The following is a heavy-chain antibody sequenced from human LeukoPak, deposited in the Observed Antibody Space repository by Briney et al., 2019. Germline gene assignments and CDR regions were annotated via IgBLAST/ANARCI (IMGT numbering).Heavy chain of an antibody. CDR2: INHNGSP. Sequence: ASETLSLTCSVYGGSFSNYYWTWIRQPPGKGLEWLGEINHNGSPNYNPSLKSRVTISIDTSKNQFSLKLSSVTAADTAVYYCARGPRPRARTAFDIWGQGTMVTVSS. V-gene: IGHV4-34*01. CDR1: GGSFSNYY. CDR3: ARGPRPRARTAFDI. J-gene: IGHJ3*02.